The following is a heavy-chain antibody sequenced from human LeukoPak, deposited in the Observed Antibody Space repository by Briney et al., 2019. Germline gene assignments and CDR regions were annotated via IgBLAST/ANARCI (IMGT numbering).Heavy chain of an antibody. CDR1: GFTFSSSA. Sequence: GGSLRLSCAASGFTFSSSAMSWVRQAPGKGLEWVPAISNNGGYTYYADSVQGRFTISRDNSKSTLCMQMNSLRAEDMAVYYCAKQLGYCSDGSCYFPYWGQGTLVTVSS. J-gene: IGHJ4*02. V-gene: IGHV3-23*01. CDR3: AKQLGYCSDGSCYFPY. D-gene: IGHD2-15*01. CDR2: ISNNGGYT.